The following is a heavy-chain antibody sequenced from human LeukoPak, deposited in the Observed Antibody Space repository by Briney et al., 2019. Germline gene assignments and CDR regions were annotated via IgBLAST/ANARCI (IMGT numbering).Heavy chain of an antibody. D-gene: IGHD6-13*01. J-gene: IGHJ4*02. V-gene: IGHV6-1*01. CDR1: GDSVSSSTAA. CDR3: ARDRSWLFDY. CDR2: TYYRSKWYN. Sequence: SQTLSLTCAISGDSVSSSTAARNWIRQSPSRGLEWLGRTYYRSKWYNDYAVSVKGRISINPDTSKNQFSLQLNSVTPEDTAVYYCARDRSWLFDYWGQGTLVTVSS.